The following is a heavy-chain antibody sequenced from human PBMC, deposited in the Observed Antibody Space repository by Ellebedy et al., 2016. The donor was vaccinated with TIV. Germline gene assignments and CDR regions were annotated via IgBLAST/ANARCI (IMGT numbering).Heavy chain of an antibody. Sequence: AASVKVSCKASGYTFTGYAMHWVRQAPGQRLEWMGWINAAYGDTRYSQKFQGSVTITRDTSASTAYMQLSSLKSEDTAVYYCAGDYGDPWGYWGQGTLVTVSS. CDR3: AGDYGDPWGY. V-gene: IGHV1-3*01. D-gene: IGHD4-17*01. J-gene: IGHJ4*02. CDR2: INAAYGDT. CDR1: GYTFTGYA.